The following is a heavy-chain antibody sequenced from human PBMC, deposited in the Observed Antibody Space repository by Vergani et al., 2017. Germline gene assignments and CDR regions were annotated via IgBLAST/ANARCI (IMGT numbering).Heavy chain of an antibody. D-gene: IGHD3-10*01. J-gene: IGHJ5*02. CDR1: GGSITSSSYY. Sequence: QLHLQESGPGLVKPSETLSLTCTVSGGSITSSSYYWGWIRQPPGKGLEWIGYMYHSGSTNYHPSLETRVTISGDTSKNQFSLKLNFVTAADTAVYYCGRVADFYGLVSRLLDLWGQGILVTVSS. V-gene: IGHV4-61*05. CDR3: GRVADFYGLVSRLLDL. CDR2: MYHSGST.